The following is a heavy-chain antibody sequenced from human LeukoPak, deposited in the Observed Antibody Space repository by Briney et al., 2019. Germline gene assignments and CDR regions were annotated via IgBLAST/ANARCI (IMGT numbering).Heavy chain of an antibody. V-gene: IGHV3-21*01. Sequence: GGSLRLSCAASGFTFSSYSMNWVRQAPGKGLEWVSSISSSSSYIYYADSVKGRFTIPIDNPNNSLYLQMNSLRAEDTAVYYCARDPYSGLFDYWGQGTLVTVSS. CDR1: GFTFSSYS. CDR3: ARDPYSGLFDY. J-gene: IGHJ4*02. D-gene: IGHD4-11*01. CDR2: ISSSSSYI.